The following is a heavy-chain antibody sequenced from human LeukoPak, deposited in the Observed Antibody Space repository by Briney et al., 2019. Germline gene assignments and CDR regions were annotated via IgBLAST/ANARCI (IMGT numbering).Heavy chain of an antibody. CDR2: IYPDDSDT. Sequence: GESLKISCKGSGYSFTTYWIGWVRQMPGKGLGWMGIIYPDDSDTRYSPSFQGQVTISVDKSISTAYLQWSSLKASDAAIYYCARRGSSSSDYYSGMDVWGQGATVTVSS. V-gene: IGHV5-51*01. CDR1: GYSFTTYW. CDR3: ARRGSSSSDYYSGMDV. J-gene: IGHJ6*02. D-gene: IGHD6-6*01.